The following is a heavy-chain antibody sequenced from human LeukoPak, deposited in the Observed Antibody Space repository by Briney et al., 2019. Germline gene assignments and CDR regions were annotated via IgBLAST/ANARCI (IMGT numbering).Heavy chain of an antibody. CDR1: GFTFSSYS. V-gene: IGHV3-21*01. D-gene: IGHD3-10*01. Sequence: GGSLRLSCAASGFTFSSYSMKWVRQASGKGLEWVSSISSSSTYIYYADSVKGRFTISRDNAKNSLYLQMNSLRAEDTAVYYCATYGSGSYYYFDYWGQGTLVTVSS. CDR2: ISSSSTYI. J-gene: IGHJ4*02. CDR3: ATYGSGSYYYFDY.